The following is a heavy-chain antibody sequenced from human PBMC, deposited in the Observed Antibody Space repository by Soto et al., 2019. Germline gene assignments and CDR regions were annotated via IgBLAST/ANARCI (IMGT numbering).Heavy chain of an antibody. CDR2: ISWNSGSI. J-gene: IGHJ6*03. CDR3: AKAVAGNYYYYYTHV. CDR1: GFTFDDYA. Sequence: ESGGGLVQPGRSLRLSCAASGFTFDDYAMHWVRQAPGKGLEWVSGISWNSGSIGYADSVKGRFTNSRDNGKNSLYLQMNKLRGEDTALYYCAKAVAGNYYYYYTHVWGRWPTVTASS. V-gene: IGHV3-9*01. D-gene: IGHD6-19*01.